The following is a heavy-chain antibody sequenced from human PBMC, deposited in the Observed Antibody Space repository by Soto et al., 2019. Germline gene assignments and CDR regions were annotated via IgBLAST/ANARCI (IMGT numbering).Heavy chain of an antibody. CDR1: GYTFTAYA. CDR3: AREPPAVPPLDY. J-gene: IGHJ4*02. D-gene: IGHD6-19*01. Sequence: ASVKVSCKASGYTFTAYAMHWVRQAPGQGLEWMGWINPNSGDATYAQKFQGRVTMTMDTSITTAYMELSSLSYDDTAVYYGAREPPAVPPLDYWGQETLVTVSS. CDR2: INPNSGDA. V-gene: IGHV1-2*02.